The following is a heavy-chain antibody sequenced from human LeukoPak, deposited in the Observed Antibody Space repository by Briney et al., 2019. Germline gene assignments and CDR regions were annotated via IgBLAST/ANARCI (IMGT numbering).Heavy chain of an antibody. CDR3: ARDRAWGWLPPPPGNAFDI. V-gene: IGHV1-2*02. Sequence: ASVNVSCKASGYTFTGYYMHWVRQAPGQGLEWMRWINPNSGGTNYAQKFQGRVTMTSDTPISTAYMELSRLRSDDTAVYYCARDRAWGWLPPPPGNAFDIWGQGTMVTVSS. D-gene: IGHD5-24*01. CDR1: GYTFTGYY. CDR2: INPNSGGT. J-gene: IGHJ3*02.